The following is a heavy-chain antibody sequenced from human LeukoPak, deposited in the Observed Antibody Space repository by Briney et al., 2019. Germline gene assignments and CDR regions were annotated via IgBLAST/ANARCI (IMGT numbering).Heavy chain of an antibody. J-gene: IGHJ4*02. CDR2: MNPNSGNT. CDR3: ARGYDFWSGYYWYFDY. V-gene: IGHV1-8*03. D-gene: IGHD3-3*01. CDR1: GYTFTSYD. Sequence: ASVKVSCKASGYTFTSYDINWVRQATGQGLEWMGWMNPNSGNTGYAQKFQGRVTITRNTSISTAYMELSSLRSGDTAVYYCARGYDFWSGYYWYFDYWGQGTLVTVSS.